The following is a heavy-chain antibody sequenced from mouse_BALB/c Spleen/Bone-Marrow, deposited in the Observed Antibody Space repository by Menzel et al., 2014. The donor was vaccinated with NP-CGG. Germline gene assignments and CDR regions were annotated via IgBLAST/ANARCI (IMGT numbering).Heavy chain of an antibody. CDR1: GFPLSSYS. CDR3: ARTGNYPAWFAY. D-gene: IGHD2-1*01. J-gene: IGHJ3*01. Sequence: QQPGPGWVAPSQSLSSPCTVSGFPLSSYSVHWVRKPPGRGWEGLGMIWGGGSTDYNSALKSRLSISKDNSKSQFFLKMNSLQTDDTAMYYCARTGNYPAWFAYWGQGTLVTVSA. V-gene: IGHV2-6-4*01. CDR2: IWGGGST.